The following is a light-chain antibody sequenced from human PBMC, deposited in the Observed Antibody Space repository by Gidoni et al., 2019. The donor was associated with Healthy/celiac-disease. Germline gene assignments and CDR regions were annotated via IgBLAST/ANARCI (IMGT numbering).Light chain of an antibody. CDR3: NSRDSSSNHVV. J-gene: IGLJ2*01. CDR2: GKN. V-gene: IGLV3-19*01. Sequence: SSELTQAPAVSVDLGQTVRITCQGDSLRSYYASWYQQKPGQAPVLVIYGKNNRPSGIPDRFSGSSSGNTASLTITGARAEDEADYYCNSRDSSSNHVVFGGGTKLTVL. CDR1: SLRSYY.